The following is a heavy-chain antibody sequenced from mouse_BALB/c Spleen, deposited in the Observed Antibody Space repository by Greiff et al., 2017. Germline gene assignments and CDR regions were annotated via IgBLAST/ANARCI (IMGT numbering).Heavy chain of an antibody. J-gene: IGHJ4*01. CDR2: ISSGGSYT. V-gene: IGHV5-6-4*01. CDR1: GFTFSSYT. CDR3: TRGEDYAMDY. Sequence: EVQVVESGGGLVKPGGSLKLSCAASGFTFSSYTMSWVRQTPEKRLEWVATISSGGSYTYYPDSVKGRFTISRDNAKNTLYLQMSSLKSEDTAMYYCTRGEDYAMDYWGQGTSVTVSS.